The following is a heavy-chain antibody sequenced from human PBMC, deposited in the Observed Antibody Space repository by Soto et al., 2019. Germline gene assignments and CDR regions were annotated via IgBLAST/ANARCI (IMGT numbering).Heavy chain of an antibody. CDR1: GYTFTSYY. CDR2: TNPSGGST. J-gene: IGHJ6*02. CDR3: ARDSSSGWSAYYFYYGMDV. D-gene: IGHD6-19*01. Sequence: ASVKVSCKASGYTFTSYYMHWVRQAPGQALEWMEKTNPSGGSTRYAQKFQVRVTMTRDTSTSTVYMGLSSLISEDTAVYYCARDSSSGWSAYYFYYGMDVWGQGTTVTVSS. V-gene: IGHV1-46*01.